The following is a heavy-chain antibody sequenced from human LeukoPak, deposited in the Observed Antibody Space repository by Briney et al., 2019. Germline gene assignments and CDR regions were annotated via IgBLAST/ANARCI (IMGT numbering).Heavy chain of an antibody. Sequence: SETLSLTCTVSGDSISTYYWSWIRQPPGKGLEWIGYIYYSGSTNYNPSLKSRVTISVDTSKNQFSLKLSSVTAADTAVYYCARGAYYGSGSYYFKRNYYFDYWGQGTLVTVSS. CDR3: ARGAYYGSGSYYFKRNYYFDY. V-gene: IGHV4-59*01. J-gene: IGHJ4*02. D-gene: IGHD3-10*01. CDR1: GDSISTYY. CDR2: IYYSGST.